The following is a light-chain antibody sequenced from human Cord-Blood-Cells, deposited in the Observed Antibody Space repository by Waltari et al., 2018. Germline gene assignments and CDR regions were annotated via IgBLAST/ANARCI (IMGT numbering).Light chain of an antibody. CDR3: SSYTSSSRV. Sequence: QSALTQPASVSGSPGQSITIPCTGTSSDVGGYNYVSCYQQHPGKAPKLMIYDVSKRPSGVSNRFSGYKSGNTASLTISGLQAEDEADYYCSSYTSSSRVFGGGTKLTVL. V-gene: IGLV2-14*01. CDR1: SSDVGGYNY. J-gene: IGLJ3*02. CDR2: DVS.